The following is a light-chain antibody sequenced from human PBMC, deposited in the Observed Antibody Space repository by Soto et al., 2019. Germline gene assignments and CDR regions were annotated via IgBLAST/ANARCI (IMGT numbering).Light chain of an antibody. CDR2: RNT. CDR3: QSYDSSLSAYV. CDR1: TSNIGAGFD. Sequence: QSVLTQPPSVSGAPGQRGTISCTGSTSNIGAGFDLHWYQHLPGTAPKLLIYRNTNRPSGVPDRFSGSKSGTSASLAITGLQAEDEADYYCQSYDSSLSAYVFGTGTKVTVL. V-gene: IGLV1-40*01. J-gene: IGLJ1*01.